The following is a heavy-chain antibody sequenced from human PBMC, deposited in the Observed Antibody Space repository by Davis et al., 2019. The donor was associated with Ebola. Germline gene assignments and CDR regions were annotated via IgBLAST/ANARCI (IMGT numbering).Heavy chain of an antibody. CDR2: ISAYNGNT. CDR3: ARDSTFAVAGYFDL. V-gene: IGHV1-18*01. J-gene: IGHJ2*01. D-gene: IGHD6-19*01. Sequence: ASVKVSCKASGYTFTSYGISWVRQAPGQGLEWMGWISAYNGNTNYAQKLQGRVTMTTDTSTSTAYMELRSLRSDDTAVYYCARDSTFAVAGYFDLWGRGTLVTVSS. CDR1: GYTFTSYG.